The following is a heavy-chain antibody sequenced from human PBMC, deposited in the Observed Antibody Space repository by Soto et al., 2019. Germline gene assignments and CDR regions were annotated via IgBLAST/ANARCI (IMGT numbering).Heavy chain of an antibody. V-gene: IGHV3-64*01. CDR1: GFTFSSYA. CDR3: ARDRSSEYSDYDIDFYFDY. J-gene: IGHJ4*02. CDR2: IGSNGGST. D-gene: IGHD5-12*01. Sequence: EVQLVESGGGLVQPGGSLRLSCAASGFTFSSYAMHWVRQAPGKGLEYVSAIGSNGGSTYYGNSVKGRFTISRDTSKNTLYLKMGSLRPEDMAVYYCARDRSSEYSDYDIDFYFDYWVQGTLVTVSS.